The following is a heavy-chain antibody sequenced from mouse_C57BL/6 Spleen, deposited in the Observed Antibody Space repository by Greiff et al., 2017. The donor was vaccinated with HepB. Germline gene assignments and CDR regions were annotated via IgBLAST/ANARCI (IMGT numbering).Heavy chain of an antibody. CDR1: GFTFSSYG. J-gene: IGHJ2*01. V-gene: IGHV5-6*02. CDR2: ISSGGSYT. Sequence: EVMLVESGGDLVKPGGSLKLSCAASGFTFSSYGMSWVRQTPDKRLEWVATISSGGSYTYYPDSVKGRFTISRDNAKNTLYLQMSSLKSEDTAMYYCARHPYYDYPFDYWGQGTTLTVSS. CDR3: ARHPYYDYPFDY. D-gene: IGHD2-4*01.